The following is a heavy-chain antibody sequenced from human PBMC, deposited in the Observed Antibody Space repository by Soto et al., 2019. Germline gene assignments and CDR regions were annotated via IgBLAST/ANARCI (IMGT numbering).Heavy chain of an antibody. Sequence: PGGSLRLSCAASGFTFISYWMSWVRQAPGKGLEWVANIKQDGSEKYYVDSVKGRFTISRDNAKNSLYLQMNSLRAEDTAVYYCARTNPIYCSGGSCYSGYYGMDVWGQGTTVTVSS. CDR1: GFTFISYW. J-gene: IGHJ6*02. CDR3: ARTNPIYCSGGSCYSGYYGMDV. D-gene: IGHD2-15*01. V-gene: IGHV3-7*05. CDR2: IKQDGSEK.